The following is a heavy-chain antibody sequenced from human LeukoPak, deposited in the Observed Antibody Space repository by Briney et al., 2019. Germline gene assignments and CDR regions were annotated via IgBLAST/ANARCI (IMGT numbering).Heavy chain of an antibody. D-gene: IGHD2-2*02. Sequence: GGSLRLSCAASGFTFSSYAMSWVRQAPGKGLEWVSAISGSGGSTYYADSVKGRFTISRDNSKNTLYLQMNSLRAEDTAVYYCAEGPELGVVVPAAISYYYYYMDVWGKGTTVPVSS. J-gene: IGHJ6*03. CDR2: ISGSGGST. V-gene: IGHV3-23*01. CDR3: AEGPELGVVVPAAISYYYYYMDV. CDR1: GFTFSSYA.